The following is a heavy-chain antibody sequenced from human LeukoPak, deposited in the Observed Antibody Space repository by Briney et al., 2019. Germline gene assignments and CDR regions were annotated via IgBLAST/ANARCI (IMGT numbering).Heavy chain of an antibody. Sequence: GESLKISCEGSGYSFTSYWISWVRQMPGKGLEWMGRIDPSDSYTNYSPSFQGHVTISADKSISTAYLQWSSLKASDTAMYYCARLEKTVTYDLHYWGQGTLVTVSS. D-gene: IGHD4-17*01. V-gene: IGHV5-10-1*01. CDR2: IDPSDSYT. CDR3: ARLEKTVTYDLHY. J-gene: IGHJ4*02. CDR1: GYSFTSYW.